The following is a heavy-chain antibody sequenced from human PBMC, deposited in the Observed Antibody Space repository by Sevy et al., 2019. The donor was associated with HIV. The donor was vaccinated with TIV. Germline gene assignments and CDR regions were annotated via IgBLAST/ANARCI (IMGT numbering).Heavy chain of an antibody. Sequence: GGSLRLSCAASGFTFSNYAMSWVRQAPGKGLEWVSTFSFGCGKINYADSVKGRFTISRGNSKNTLYLQMNSLRAEDTTLYYCAREGCSKPHDYWCQGTLVTVSS. CDR1: GFTFSNYA. J-gene: IGHJ4*02. D-gene: IGHD2-2*01. CDR3: AREGCSKPHDY. CDR2: FSFGCGKI. V-gene: IGHV3-23*01.